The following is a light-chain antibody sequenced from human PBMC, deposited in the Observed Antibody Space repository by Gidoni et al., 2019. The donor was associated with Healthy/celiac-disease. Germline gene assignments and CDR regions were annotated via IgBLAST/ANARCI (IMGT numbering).Light chain of an antibody. Sequence: DIQMTQSPSSLSASEGDRVTITCQASQDISNYLNWYQQKPGKAPKLLIYDASNLETGAPSRFSGSGSGTDFTFTISSLQPEDIATYYCQQYDNRPWTFGQGTKVEIK. CDR1: QDISNY. J-gene: IGKJ1*01. V-gene: IGKV1-33*01. CDR3: QQYDNRPWT. CDR2: DAS.